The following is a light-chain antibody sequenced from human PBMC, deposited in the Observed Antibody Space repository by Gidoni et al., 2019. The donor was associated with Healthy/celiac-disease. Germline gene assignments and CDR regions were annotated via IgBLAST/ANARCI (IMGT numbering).Light chain of an antibody. Sequence: SSELTQDPAVSVALGQTVRITCRGYSLRDLYASWCQQKPGQAPVLFFYGENNRPSDNPDRFSGSTSGNTASLTITGAQSEDEADYYCFSRYTTGFVVFGGGTRLTVL. V-gene: IGLV3-19*01. CDR3: FSRYTTGFVV. CDR1: SLRDLY. CDR2: GEN. J-gene: IGLJ2*01.